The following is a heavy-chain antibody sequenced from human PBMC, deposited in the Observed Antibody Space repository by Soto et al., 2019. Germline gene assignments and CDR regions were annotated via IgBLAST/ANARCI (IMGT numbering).Heavy chain of an antibody. CDR3: ARQTVTHFDY. J-gene: IGHJ4*02. CDR2: IYYSGST. CDR1: GGSISIHY. Sequence: SETLSLTCTVSGGSISIHYWSWIRQPPGKGLEWIGYIYYSGSTNYNPSLKSRVTISIDTSKNQFSLKLSSVTAADTAVYYCARQTVTHFDYWGQGTLVTVSS. D-gene: IGHD4-17*01. V-gene: IGHV4-59*11.